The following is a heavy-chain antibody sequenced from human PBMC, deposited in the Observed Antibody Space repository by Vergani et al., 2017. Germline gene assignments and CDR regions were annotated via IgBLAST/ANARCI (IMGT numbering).Heavy chain of an antibody. D-gene: IGHD3-16*01. V-gene: IGHV3-30*02. CDR2: IQFDGSNQ. CDR3: AKHFRGWGIDY. CDR1: GFTLSNYD. J-gene: IGHJ4*02. Sequence: QAQLVESGGGVVQPGGSLRLSCATSGFTLSNYDMQWIRQGPGKGLEFVAFIQFDGSNQYYADSVKGRFTLSRDFSKNTLYLQMNSLRTDDTATYYCAKHFRGWGIDYGGQGTQVIVSS.